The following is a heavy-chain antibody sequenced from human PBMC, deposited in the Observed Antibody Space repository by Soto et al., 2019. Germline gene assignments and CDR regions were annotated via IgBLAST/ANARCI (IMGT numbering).Heavy chain of an antibody. CDR3: ARRGIMITFGGVVPLLGFDP. J-gene: IGHJ5*02. CDR2: IYYSGST. CDR1: GGSTSSSSYY. D-gene: IGHD3-16*01. V-gene: IGHV4-39*01. Sequence: SETLSLTCTVSGGSTSSSSYYWGWIRQPPGKGLEWIGSIYYSGSTYYNPSLKSRVTISVDTSKNQFSLKLSSVTAADTAVYYCARRGIMITFGGVVPLLGFDPWGQGTLVTVS.